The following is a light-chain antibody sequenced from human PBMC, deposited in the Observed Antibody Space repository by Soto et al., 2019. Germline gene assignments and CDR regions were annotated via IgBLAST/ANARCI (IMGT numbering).Light chain of an antibody. V-gene: IGLV2-14*03. CDR2: DVT. Sequence: QSVLTQPASVSGSPGQSITISCTGTSSDVGAYKFVSWYQHHPGKAPKLIIYDVTTRPSGVSNRFSGSKSGDAASLTISGLQSEDEADYYCSSFTSSSTYVLGTGTRSPS. CDR3: SSFTSSSTYV. CDR1: SSDVGAYKF. J-gene: IGLJ1*01.